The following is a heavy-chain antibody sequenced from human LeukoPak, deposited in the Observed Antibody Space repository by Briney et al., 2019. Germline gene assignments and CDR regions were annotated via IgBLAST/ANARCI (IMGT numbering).Heavy chain of an antibody. V-gene: IGHV3-15*01. J-gene: IGHJ5*02. Sequence: PGGPLRLSCAASGFTFSNAWMSWVRQAPGKGLEWVGRIKSKTDGGTTDYAAPVKGRFTISRDDSKNTLYLQMNSLKTEDTAVYYCTTGHYYYGSGSYYSVWFDPWGQGALVTVSS. CDR1: GFTFSNAW. D-gene: IGHD3-10*01. CDR2: IKSKTDGGTT. CDR3: TTGHYYYGSGSYYSVWFDP.